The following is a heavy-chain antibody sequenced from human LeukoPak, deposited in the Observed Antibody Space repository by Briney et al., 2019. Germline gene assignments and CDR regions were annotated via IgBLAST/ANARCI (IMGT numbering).Heavy chain of an antibody. CDR2: FYHGGST. Sequence: KPSETLSLTCTVSGGSISSYYWSWIRQPPGKGLEWIGYFYHGGSTSYNPSLRSRVTMSVDRSKNQFSLKLTSVTAADTAVYYCARSAFAEGYFDLWGRGTLVTASS. CDR1: GGSISSYY. J-gene: IGHJ2*01. CDR3: ARSAFAEGYFDL. V-gene: IGHV4-59*12.